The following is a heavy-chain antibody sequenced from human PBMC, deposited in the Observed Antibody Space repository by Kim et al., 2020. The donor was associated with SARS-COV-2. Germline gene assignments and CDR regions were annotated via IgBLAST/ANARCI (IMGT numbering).Heavy chain of an antibody. J-gene: IGHJ6*02. V-gene: IGHV3-15*01. CDR1: GFTFSNAW. CDR2: IKSKTDGGTT. Sequence: GGSLRLSCAASGFTFSNAWMSWVRQAPGKGLEWVGRIKSKTDGGTTDYAAPVKGRFTISRDDSKNTLYLQMNSLKTEDTAVYYCTTASGYFDWLLYNDPASYYYGMDVWGQGTTVTVSS. CDR3: TTASGYFDWLLYNDPASYYYGMDV. D-gene: IGHD3-9*01.